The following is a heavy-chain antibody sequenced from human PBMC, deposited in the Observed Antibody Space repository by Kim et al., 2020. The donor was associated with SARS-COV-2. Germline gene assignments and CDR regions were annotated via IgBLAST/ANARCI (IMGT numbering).Heavy chain of an antibody. V-gene: IGHV3-15*01. J-gene: IGHJ4*02. Sequence: GGSLRLSCAVSGIPFSNAWFNWVRQAPGKGLEWVGRIKSKSGGGTADLAAPVKGRVAISRDDSKNTLYLLMNSLRTDDSAVYYCTTVSMRWGQGTLVTVS. CDR1: GIPFSNAW. CDR3: TTVSMR. D-gene: IGHD2-2*01. CDR2: IKSKSGGGTA.